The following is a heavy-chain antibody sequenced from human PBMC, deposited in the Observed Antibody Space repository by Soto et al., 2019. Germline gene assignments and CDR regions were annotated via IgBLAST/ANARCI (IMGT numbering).Heavy chain of an antibody. J-gene: IGHJ5*02. CDR1: GGSISSSSYY. CDR2: IYYSGST. V-gene: IGHV4-39*01. Sequence: PSETLSLTCTVSGGSISSSSYYWGWIRQPPGKGLEWIGSIYYSGSTYYNPSLKSRVTISVDTSKNQFSLKLSSVTAADTAVYYCARHAMGWFDPWGLGTLVTVSS. CDR3: ARHAMGWFDP.